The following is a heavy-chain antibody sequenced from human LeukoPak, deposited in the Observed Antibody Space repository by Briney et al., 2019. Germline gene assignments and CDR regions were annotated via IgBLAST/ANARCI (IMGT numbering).Heavy chain of an antibody. CDR2: ISSSSSYI. V-gene: IGHV3-21*01. CDR3: ARSGYSYGYVDY. D-gene: IGHD5-18*01. J-gene: IGHJ4*02. Sequence: YPGGSLRLSCAASGFTFSSYSMNWVRQAPGKGLEWVSSISSSSSYIYYADSVKGRFTISRDNAKNSLYLQMNSLRAEDTAVYYCARSGYSYGYVDYWGQGTLVTVSS. CDR1: GFTFSSYS.